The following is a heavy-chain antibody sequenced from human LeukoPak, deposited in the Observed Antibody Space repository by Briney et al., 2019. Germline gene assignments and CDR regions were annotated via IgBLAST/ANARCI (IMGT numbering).Heavy chain of an antibody. CDR3: ASCMVRGGNFDY. J-gene: IGHJ4*02. Sequence: AASVKVSCKASGGTFSSYAISWVRQAPGQGLEWMGGIIPIFGTANYAQKFQGRVTITADESTSTAYMELSSLRSEDTAVYYCASCMVRGGNFDYWGQGTLVTVSS. CDR1: GGTFSSYA. D-gene: IGHD3-10*01. CDR2: IIPIFGTA. V-gene: IGHV1-69*01.